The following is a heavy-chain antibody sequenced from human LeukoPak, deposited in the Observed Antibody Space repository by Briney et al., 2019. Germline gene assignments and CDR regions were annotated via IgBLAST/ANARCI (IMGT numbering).Heavy chain of an antibody. CDR1: GYSFTSYW. D-gene: IGHD3-3*01. CDR3: ARGVGAFWSGYYPKPYYYYGMDV. CDR2: IYPGNSDT. V-gene: IGHV5-51*01. J-gene: IGHJ6*02. Sequence: GESLKISCEGCGYSFTSYWIGWVRQMPGKGLEWMGIIYPGNSDTRDSPSFQGQVTISADKSISTAYLQWSSLKASDTAMYYCARGVGAFWSGYYPKPYYYYGMDVWGQGTTVTVSS.